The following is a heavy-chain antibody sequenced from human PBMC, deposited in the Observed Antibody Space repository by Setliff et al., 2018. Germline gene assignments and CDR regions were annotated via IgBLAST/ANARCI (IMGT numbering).Heavy chain of an antibody. Sequence: GGSLRLSCAASTFTLGTYSMHWVRQAPGKGLAWVSSISPYSDYIYYADSVKGRFTISRDNAKNSLYLQMNSLGAEDTAVYYCSALTSGSPDYWGQGTLVTVSS. CDR3: SALTSGSPDY. D-gene: IGHD1-26*01. J-gene: IGHJ4*02. V-gene: IGHV3-21*06. CDR1: TFTLGTYS. CDR2: ISPYSDYI.